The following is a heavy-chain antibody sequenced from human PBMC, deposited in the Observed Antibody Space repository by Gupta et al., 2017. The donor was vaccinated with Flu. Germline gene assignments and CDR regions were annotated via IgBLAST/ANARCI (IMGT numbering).Heavy chain of an antibody. CDR2: IIPSDGRT. V-gene: IGHV1-46*03. D-gene: IGHD3-16*01. Sequence: CKASGYIFTTYYIHWVRQAPGQGLEWMGIIIPSDGRTNYAQKFQGRVTMTRDMSTSTVYMELSSLTSEDTAVYYCVREKAGGDFDYWGQGTRVTVSS. CDR3: VREKAGGDFDY. CDR1: GYIFTTYY. J-gene: IGHJ4*02.